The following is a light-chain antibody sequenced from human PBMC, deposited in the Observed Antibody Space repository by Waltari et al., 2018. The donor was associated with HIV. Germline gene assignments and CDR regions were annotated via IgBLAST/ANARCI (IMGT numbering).Light chain of an antibody. J-gene: IGKJ2*01. CDR1: QGVGSY. CDR3: QQANSLPYT. V-gene: IGKV1-12*01. CDR2: GAS. Sequence: DIQMTQSPSFVFSSVRDEVTITCRASQGVGSYLAWFQQKPGKAPNLLIYGASTLESGVPSRFSGSGSVTDFTLTISSLQPEDFAPYYCQQANSLPYTFGQGTKLDIK.